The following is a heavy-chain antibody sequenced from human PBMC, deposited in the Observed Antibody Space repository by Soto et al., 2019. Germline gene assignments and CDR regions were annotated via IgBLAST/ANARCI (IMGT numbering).Heavy chain of an antibody. Sequence: SETLSLTCAVYGGSFSGYYWSWIRQPPGKGLEWIGEINHSGSTNYNPSLKSRVTISVDTSKNQFSLKLSSVTAADTAVYYCARGIGSGSSSSFNWFDPWGQGTLVTVSS. V-gene: IGHV4-34*01. J-gene: IGHJ5*02. CDR1: GGSFSGYY. CDR3: ARGIGSGSSSSFNWFDP. CDR2: INHSGST. D-gene: IGHD3-10*01.